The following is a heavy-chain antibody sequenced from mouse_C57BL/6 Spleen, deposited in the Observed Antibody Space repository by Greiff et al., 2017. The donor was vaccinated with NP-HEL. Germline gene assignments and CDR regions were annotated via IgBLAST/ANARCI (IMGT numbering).Heavy chain of an antibody. CDR2: IHPNSGST. J-gene: IGHJ2*01. CDR3: ARDYGSPFDY. CDR1: GYTFNSYW. V-gene: IGHV1-64*01. D-gene: IGHD1-1*01. Sequence: VQLQQPGAELVKPGASVKLSCKASGYTFNSYWMHWVKQRPGQGLEWIGMIHPNSGSTNYNEKFKSKATLTVDKSSSTAYMQLSSLTSEDSAVYYCARDYGSPFDYWGQGTTLTVSS.